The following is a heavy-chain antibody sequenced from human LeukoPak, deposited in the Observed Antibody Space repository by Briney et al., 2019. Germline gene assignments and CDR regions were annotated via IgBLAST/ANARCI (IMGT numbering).Heavy chain of an antibody. Sequence: MASETLSLTCTISGGSIKNYYWSWIRQPPGKGLEWIGYIYYSGSTNYNPSLNSRVNISLDTSKNQFSLRLSSVTAADTAVYYCARQTAKNVDTARFDYWGQGTLVTVSS. V-gene: IGHV4-59*08. CDR3: ARQTAKNVDTARFDY. J-gene: IGHJ4*02. CDR2: IYYSGST. CDR1: GGSIKNYY. D-gene: IGHD5-18*01.